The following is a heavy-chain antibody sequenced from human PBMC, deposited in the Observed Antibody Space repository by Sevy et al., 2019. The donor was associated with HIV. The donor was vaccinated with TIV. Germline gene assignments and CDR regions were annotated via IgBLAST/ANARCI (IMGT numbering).Heavy chain of an antibody. V-gene: IGHV3-48*03. CDR1: GFTLTSYE. CDR2: ISSIGNTI. CDR3: ARRGTFRFSDAFDI. J-gene: IGHJ3*02. Sequence: GGSLRLSCEASGFTLTSYEMNWVRQAPGKGLEWVSYISSIGNTIHYAYSVKGRFTISRDKAKKSVYLQMNSLRADDTAVYFCARRGTFRFSDAFDIWGQGTMVTVSS. D-gene: IGHD1-7*01.